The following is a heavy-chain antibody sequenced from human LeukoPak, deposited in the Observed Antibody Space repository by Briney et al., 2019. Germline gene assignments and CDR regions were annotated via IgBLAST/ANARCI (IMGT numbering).Heavy chain of an antibody. D-gene: IGHD3-3*01. CDR3: ARGGDFWSGSLNWFDP. Sequence: SETLSLTCTVPGGSISSYYWSWIRQPPGKGLEWLGYIYYSGSTNYNPSLKSRVTISVDTSKNQFSLKLSSVTAADTAVYYCARGGDFWSGSLNWFDPWGQGTLVTVSS. J-gene: IGHJ5*02. CDR1: GGSISSYY. V-gene: IGHV4-59*01. CDR2: IYYSGST.